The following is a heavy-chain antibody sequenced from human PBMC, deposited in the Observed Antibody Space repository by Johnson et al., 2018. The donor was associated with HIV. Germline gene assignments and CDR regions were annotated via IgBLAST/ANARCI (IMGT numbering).Heavy chain of an antibody. CDR3: ARLRSPDAFDI. D-gene: IGHD2-15*01. CDR1: GFTFSNYA. CDR2: ISGNGGST. J-gene: IGHJ3*02. V-gene: IGHV3-64*01. Sequence: VLLLESGGGLVQPGGSLRVSCAASGFTFSNYAIHWVRQAPGKGLEYVSAISGNGGSTYYANSVKGRFTISRDNSKNTLYLQMGSLRAEDMGVYYCARLRSPDAFDIWGQGTMVTVSS.